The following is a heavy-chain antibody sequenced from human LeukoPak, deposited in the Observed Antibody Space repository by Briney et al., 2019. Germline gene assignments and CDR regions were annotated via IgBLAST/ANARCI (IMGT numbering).Heavy chain of an antibody. J-gene: IGHJ5*02. CDR3: ARTRGGATVSWFDP. CDR1: GYTFSNYA. V-gene: IGHV1-2*06. D-gene: IGHD4-17*01. Sequence: ASVKVSCKASGYTFSNYAIHWVRQAPGQGLEWMGRINPNSGGTNYAQKFQGRVTMTRDTSISTAYMELSRLRSDDTAVYYCARTRGGATVSWFDPWGQGTLVTVSS. CDR2: INPNSGGT.